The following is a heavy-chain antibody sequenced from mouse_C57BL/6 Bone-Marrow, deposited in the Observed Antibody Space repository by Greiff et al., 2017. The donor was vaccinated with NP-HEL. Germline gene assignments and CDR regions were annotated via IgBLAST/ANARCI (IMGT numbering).Heavy chain of an antibody. CDR3: ARTGYGSHYAMDY. CDR1: GYTFTSYW. D-gene: IGHD1-1*01. Sequence: VQLQQSGAELVKPGASVKLSCKASGYTFTSYWMHWVKQRPGQGLEWIGMIHPNSGSTNYNEKFKSKATLTVDKSSSTAYMQLSSLTSEDSAVYYCARTGYGSHYAMDYWGQGTSVTVSS. J-gene: IGHJ4*01. CDR2: IHPNSGST. V-gene: IGHV1-64*01.